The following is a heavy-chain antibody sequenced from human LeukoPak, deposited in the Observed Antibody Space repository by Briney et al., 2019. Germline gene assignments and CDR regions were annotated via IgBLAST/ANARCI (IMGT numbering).Heavy chain of an antibody. CDR3: ARTHVRGYSQRLRWFDP. V-gene: IGHV3-48*01. CDR2: ISGSGSTI. CDR1: GFTFSSYN. D-gene: IGHD5-18*01. J-gene: IGHJ5*02. Sequence: PGGSLRLSCAASGFTFSSYNMNWVRQAPGKGLEWVSYISGSGSTIYYADSVKGRFTISRDNAKNSLFLQMNSLRAKDTAVYFCARTHVRGYSQRLRWFDPWGQGTLVTVSS.